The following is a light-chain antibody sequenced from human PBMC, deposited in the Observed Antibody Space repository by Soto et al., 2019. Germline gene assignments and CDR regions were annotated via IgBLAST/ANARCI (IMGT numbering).Light chain of an antibody. CDR3: QQYNTFWT. V-gene: IGKV1-5*03. CDR1: QNIFTW. J-gene: IGKJ1*01. Sequence: DIQMTQSPSTLSVSIGDRVTISCRASQNIFTWLAWYQQKPGKAPKLLIYKASTLESGVPSRFSGSGSGTEFTLTISSLQPDDLASYYCQQYNTFWTFGQGTKVDI. CDR2: KAS.